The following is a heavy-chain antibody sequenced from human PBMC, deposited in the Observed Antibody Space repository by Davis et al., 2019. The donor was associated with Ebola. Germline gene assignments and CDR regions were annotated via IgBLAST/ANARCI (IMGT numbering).Heavy chain of an antibody. Sequence: AASVKVSCKASGYTFTSYDINWVRQAPGQGLEWMGWMNPNSGNTGYAQKFQGRITMTRNISISTAYMELSSLRSEDTAVYYCARDRKSSPIASYYYYGMDVWGQGTTVTVSS. D-gene: IGHD6-13*01. CDR3: ARDRKSSPIASYYYYGMDV. V-gene: IGHV1-8*01. CDR1: GYTFTSYD. J-gene: IGHJ6*02. CDR2: MNPNSGNT.